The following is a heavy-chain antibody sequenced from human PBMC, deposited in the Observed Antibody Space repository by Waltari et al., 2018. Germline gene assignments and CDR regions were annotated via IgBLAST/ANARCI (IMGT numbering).Heavy chain of an antibody. V-gene: IGHV4-39*07. CDR2: IYYSGST. CDR1: GGSISSSSYY. CDR3: ARDFRGRIIAARLGAFDI. J-gene: IGHJ3*02. Sequence: QLQLQESGLGLVKPSETLSLTCTVSGGSISSSSYYWGWIRQPPGKGLEWIGSIYYSGSTYDNPSLKSRVTISVDTSKNQFSLKLSSVTAADTAVYYCARDFRGRIIAARLGAFDIWGQGTMVTVSS. D-gene: IGHD6-6*01.